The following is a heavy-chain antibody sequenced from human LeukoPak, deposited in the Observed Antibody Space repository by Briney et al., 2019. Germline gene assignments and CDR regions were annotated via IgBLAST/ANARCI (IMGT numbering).Heavy chain of an antibody. V-gene: IGHV3-21*01. CDR2: ISSSSSYI. D-gene: IGHD2-21*02. CDR3: ASSAYCGGDCYSGDAFDI. J-gene: IGHJ3*02. Sequence: PGGSLRLSCAASGFTFSSYSMNWVRQAPGKGLEWVSSISSSSSYIYYADSVKGRFTISRDNAKNSLYLQMNSLRAEDTAVYYCASSAYCGGDCYSGDAFDIWGQGTMVTVSS. CDR1: GFTFSSYS.